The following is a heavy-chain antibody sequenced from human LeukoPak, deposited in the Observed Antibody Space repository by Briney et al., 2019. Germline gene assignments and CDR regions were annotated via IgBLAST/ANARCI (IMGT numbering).Heavy chain of an antibody. D-gene: IGHD6-13*01. V-gene: IGHV4-30-2*01. CDR2: IYHSGST. J-gene: IGHJ6*02. Sequence: PSQTLSLTCAVSGGSISSGGYSWSWIRQPPGKGLEWIGYIYHSGSTYYNPSLKSRVTISVDRSKNQFSLKLSSVTAADTAVYYCARPRIANIAAAGHYGMDVWGQGTTVTVSS. CDR1: GGSISSGGYS. CDR3: ARPRIANIAAAGHYGMDV.